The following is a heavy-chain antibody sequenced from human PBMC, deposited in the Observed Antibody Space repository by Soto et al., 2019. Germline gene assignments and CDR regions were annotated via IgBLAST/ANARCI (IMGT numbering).Heavy chain of an antibody. Sequence: ASVKVSCKASGYTFTSYYMHWVRQAPGQGLEWMGIINPSGGSTSYAQKFQGRVTMTRDTSTSTVYMELSSLRSEDTAVYYCAREYSSSWYTGYYYYGMDVWGQGTTVTVSS. CDR3: AREYSSSWYTGYYYYGMDV. CDR1: GYTFTSYY. CDR2: INPSGGST. J-gene: IGHJ6*02. D-gene: IGHD6-13*01. V-gene: IGHV1-46*01.